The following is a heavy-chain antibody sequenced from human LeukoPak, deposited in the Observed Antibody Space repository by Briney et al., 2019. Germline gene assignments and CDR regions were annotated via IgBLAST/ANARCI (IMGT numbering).Heavy chain of an antibody. CDR2: INHSGST. Sequence: PSETLSLTCAVYGGSFSGYYWSWIRQPPGKGLEWIGEINHSGSTNYNPSLKSRVTISVDTSKNQFSLKLSSVTAADTAVYYCARDKHYDFWSGYYTYGDAFDIWGQGTMVTVSS. CDR1: GGSFSGYY. J-gene: IGHJ3*02. CDR3: ARDKHYDFWSGYYTYGDAFDI. D-gene: IGHD3-3*01. V-gene: IGHV4-34*01.